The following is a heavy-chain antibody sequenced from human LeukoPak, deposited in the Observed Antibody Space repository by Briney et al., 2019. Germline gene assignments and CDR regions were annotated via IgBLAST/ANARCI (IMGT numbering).Heavy chain of an antibody. V-gene: IGHV3-30*18. CDR1: GFTFTTFG. D-gene: IGHD1/OR15-1a*01. CDR3: AKINNDDDY. J-gene: IGHJ4*02. Sequence: GSLRLSCAASGFTFTTFGIHWVRQAPGKGLEWVAAISPDGKIEYYTDSVKGRFTVSRDSSKNMIYLQMNSLRGEDSAVYSCAKINNDDDYWGQGALVTVSS. CDR2: ISPDGKIE.